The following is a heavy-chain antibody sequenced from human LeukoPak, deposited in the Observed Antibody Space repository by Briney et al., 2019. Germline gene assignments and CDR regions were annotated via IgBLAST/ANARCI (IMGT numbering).Heavy chain of an antibody. CDR2: MNANSGNT. CDR1: GYTFTSYD. Sequence: GASVKVSCKASGYTFTSYDINWVRQATGQGLEWMGWMNANSGNTGYAQKFQGRVTMTRNTSISTAYMELSSLRSEDTAVYYCARGGGYCSGGSCYDYYGMDVWGQGTTVTVSS. J-gene: IGHJ6*02. D-gene: IGHD2-15*01. V-gene: IGHV1-8*01. CDR3: ARGGGYCSGGSCYDYYGMDV.